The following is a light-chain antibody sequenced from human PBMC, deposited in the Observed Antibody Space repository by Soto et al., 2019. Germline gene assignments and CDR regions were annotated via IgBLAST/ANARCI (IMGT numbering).Light chain of an antibody. Sequence: QSALTQPASVSGSPGQSITLSCTGTSSDVGAYDYVSWYQQHPGRAPKLIIYEVSNRPSGVSNRFSGSKSGNTASLTISGLQAEDEADYYCSSYTSSSTYVFGTGTKVTVL. CDR3: SSYTSSSTYV. CDR1: SSDVGAYDY. CDR2: EVS. J-gene: IGLJ1*01. V-gene: IGLV2-14*01.